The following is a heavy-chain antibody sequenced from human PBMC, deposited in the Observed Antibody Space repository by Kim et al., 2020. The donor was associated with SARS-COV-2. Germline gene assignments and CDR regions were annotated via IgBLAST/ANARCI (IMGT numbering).Heavy chain of an antibody. D-gene: IGHD2-2*01. CDR3: AKAPYQLLLSHYYYYMDV. CDR1: GFTFSSYA. Sequence: GGSLRLSCAASGFTFSSYAMSWVRQAPGKGLEWVSAISGSGGSTYYADSVKGRFTISRDNSKNTLYLQMNSLRAEDTAVYYCAKAPYQLLLSHYYYYMDVWGKGTTVTVSS. J-gene: IGHJ6*03. V-gene: IGHV3-23*01. CDR2: ISGSGGST.